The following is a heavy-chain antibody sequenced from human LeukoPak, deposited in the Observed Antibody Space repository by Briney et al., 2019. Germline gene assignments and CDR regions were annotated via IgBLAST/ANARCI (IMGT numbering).Heavy chain of an antibody. CDR2: MNPNSGNT. J-gene: IGHJ6*02. CDR1: GYTFTSYD. Sequence: ASVKVSCKASGYTFTSYDINWVRQATGQGLEWMGWMNPNSGNTGYAQKFQGRVTMTRNTSISTAYMELSSLRSEDTAVYYCARLYSGYVTYPRATRYYGMDVWGQGTTVTVSS. D-gene: IGHD5-12*01. V-gene: IGHV1-8*01. CDR3: ARLYSGYVTYPRATRYYGMDV.